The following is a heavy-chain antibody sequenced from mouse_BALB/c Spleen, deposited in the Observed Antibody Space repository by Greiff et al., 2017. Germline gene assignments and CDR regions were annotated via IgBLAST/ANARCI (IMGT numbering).Heavy chain of an antibody. CDR1: GFTFSSYA. CDR2: ISRGGST. V-gene: IGHV5-6-5*01. J-gene: IGHJ4*01. D-gene: IGHD2-1*01. Sequence: EVMLVESGGGLVKPGGSLKLSCAASGFTFSSYAMSWVRQTPEKRLEWVASISRGGSTYYPDSVKGRFTISRDNARNILYLQMSSLRSEDTAMYYCARGGKRSLYAMGYWGQGTSVTVAS. CDR3: ARGGKRSLYAMGY.